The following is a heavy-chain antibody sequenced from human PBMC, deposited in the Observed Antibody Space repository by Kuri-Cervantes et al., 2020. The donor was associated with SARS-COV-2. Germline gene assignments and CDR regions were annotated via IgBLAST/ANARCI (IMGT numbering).Heavy chain of an antibody. J-gene: IGHJ5*02. V-gene: IGHV4-30-2*01. Sequence: SETLSLTCTVFGGSISSGGYYWSWIRQPPGKGLEWIGYIYHSGSTYYNPSLKGRVTISVDRSKNQFSLKLSSVTAADTAVYYCARARIAAAGYNWFDPWGQGTLVTVSS. CDR3: ARARIAAAGYNWFDP. CDR1: GGSISSGGYY. D-gene: IGHD6-13*01. CDR2: IYHSGST.